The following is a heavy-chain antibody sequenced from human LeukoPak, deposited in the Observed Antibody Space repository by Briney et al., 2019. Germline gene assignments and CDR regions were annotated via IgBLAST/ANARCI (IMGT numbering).Heavy chain of an antibody. CDR3: ARAEGGYFDY. V-gene: IGHV4-61*02. CDR2: IYTSGST. Sequence: SQTLSLTCTVSGGSISSGSYYWRWIRQPAGKGLEWIGRIYTSGSTNYNPSLKSRVTISVDTSKNQFSLKLSSVTAADAAVYYCARAEGGYFDYWGQGTLVTVSS. D-gene: IGHD3-16*01. J-gene: IGHJ4*02. CDR1: GGSISSGSYY.